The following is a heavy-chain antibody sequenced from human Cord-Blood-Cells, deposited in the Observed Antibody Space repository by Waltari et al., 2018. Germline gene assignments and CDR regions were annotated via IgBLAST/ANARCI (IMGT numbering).Heavy chain of an antibody. CDR3: ARGSDFDAFDI. CDR1: GYTFTSYY. J-gene: IGHJ3*02. V-gene: IGHV1-46*01. CDR2: INHGGGST. Sequence: QVQLVQSGAEVKKPGASVKVSCKASGYTFTSYYMHWVRQAPGQGLEWMGIINHGGGSTSYAKKVQGRVSMTRDTSTSTVYMELSSLRSEDTAVYYCARGSDFDAFDIWGQGTMVTVSS.